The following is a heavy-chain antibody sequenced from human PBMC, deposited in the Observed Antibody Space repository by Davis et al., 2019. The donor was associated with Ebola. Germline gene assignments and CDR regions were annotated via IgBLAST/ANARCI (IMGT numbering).Heavy chain of an antibody. J-gene: IGHJ4*02. V-gene: IGHV4-61*01. D-gene: IGHD4-17*01. CDR2: TFYSGNT. CDR1: PYSVTSGTYY. Sequence: ETLSLTCTVPPYSVTSGTYYWSWIRQPPGKGLEWLGNTFYSGNTNYNPSLKSRLTLSLDTSKDLFSLTLSSVTAADTAMYYCARVDFVYGDYIDHWRQGTFVTVSS. CDR3: ARVDFVYGDYIDH.